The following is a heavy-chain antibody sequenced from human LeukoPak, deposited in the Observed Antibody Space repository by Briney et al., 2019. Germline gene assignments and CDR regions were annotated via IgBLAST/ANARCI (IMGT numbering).Heavy chain of an antibody. V-gene: IGHV3-11*01. CDR2: ISSSGSTI. J-gene: IGHJ3*02. CDR3: AKADATIGGAFDT. D-gene: IGHD3-16*01. CDR1: GFTFSDYY. Sequence: GGSLRLSCAASGFTFSDYYMSWIRQAPGKGLEWVSYISSSGSTIYYADSVKGRFTISRDNPRSTLYLEMNILRAEDTAVYYCAKADATIGGAFDTWGQGTMVIVSS.